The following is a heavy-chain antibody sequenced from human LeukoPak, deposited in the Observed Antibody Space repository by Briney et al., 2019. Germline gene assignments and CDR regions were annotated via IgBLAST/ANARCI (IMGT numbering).Heavy chain of an antibody. J-gene: IGHJ6*02. Sequence: ASVKVSCKASGGTFSSYAISWVRQAPGQGLEWMGRIIPILGIANYAQKFQGRVTITADKSTSTAYMELSSLRSEDTAVYYCASRYCSSTSCYVVYYYGMDVWGQGTTVTVSS. CDR1: GGTFSSYA. V-gene: IGHV1-69*04. CDR2: IIPILGIA. CDR3: ASRYCSSTSCYVVYYYGMDV. D-gene: IGHD2-2*01.